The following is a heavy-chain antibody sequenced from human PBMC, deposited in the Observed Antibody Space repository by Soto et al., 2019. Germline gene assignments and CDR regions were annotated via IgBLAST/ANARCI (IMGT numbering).Heavy chain of an antibody. J-gene: IGHJ5*01. V-gene: IGHV4-31*03. CDR3: ARVNIINRILMVLDS. D-gene: IGHD3-22*01. Sequence: PSETLSLTCTVSGVTISSGAYYWSWSRQRPGQGLEWSGYISYSGRTYDNAPLKSRRTISADTSKNQFALKLSAETAADTAVYYCARVNIINRILMVLDSWGQGTLVTVSS. CDR1: GVTISSGAYY. CDR2: ISYSGRT.